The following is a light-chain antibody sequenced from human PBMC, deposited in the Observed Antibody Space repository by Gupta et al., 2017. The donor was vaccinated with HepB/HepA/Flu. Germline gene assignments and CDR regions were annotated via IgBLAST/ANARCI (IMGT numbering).Light chain of an antibody. J-gene: IGKJ2*02. CDR3: QHESSSPGI. CDR1: QSVSSSY. V-gene: IGKV3-20*01. CDR2: GAS. Sequence: EIVLTQSPGTLSLSPGERATLSCRASQSVSSSYLAWYQQKPGQAPRLLIYGASSRATGIPDRFSGSGSGTEFTLTISRREPEDFAVYYCQHESSSPGIFGQGTKVEIK.